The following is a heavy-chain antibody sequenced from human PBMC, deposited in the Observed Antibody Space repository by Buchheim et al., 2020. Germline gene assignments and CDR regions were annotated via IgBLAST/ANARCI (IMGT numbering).Heavy chain of an antibody. CDR2: IDPSDSYT. CDR3: ARHFGGELLFGAWNYYYYYMDV. V-gene: IGHV5-10-1*01. J-gene: IGHJ6*03. Sequence: EVQLVQSGAEVKKPGESLRISCKGSGYSFTSYWISWVRQMPGKGLEWMGRIDPSDSYTNYSPSFQGHVTISADKSISTAYLQWSSLKASDTAMYYCARHFGGELLFGAWNYYYYYMDVWGKGTT. D-gene: IGHD1-26*01. CDR1: GYSFTSYW.